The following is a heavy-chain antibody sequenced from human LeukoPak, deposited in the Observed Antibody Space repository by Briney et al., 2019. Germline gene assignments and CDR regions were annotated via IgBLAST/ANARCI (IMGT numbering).Heavy chain of an antibody. CDR2: IYHSGST. V-gene: IGHV4-4*02. CDR3: ARGDRGIIKTPPPYYYYYMDV. CDR1: GGSISSSNW. Sequence: SETLSLTCAVSGGSISSSNWWSWVRQPPGKGLEWIGEIYHSGSTNYNPSLKSRVTISVDTSKNQFSLKLSSVTAADTAVYYWARGDRGIIKTPPPYYYYYMDVWGKGTTVTISS. D-gene: IGHD3-10*01. J-gene: IGHJ6*03.